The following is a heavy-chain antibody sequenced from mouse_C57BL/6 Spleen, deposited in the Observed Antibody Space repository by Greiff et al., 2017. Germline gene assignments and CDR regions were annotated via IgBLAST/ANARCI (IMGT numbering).Heavy chain of an antibody. CDR2: IDPSDSYT. CDR3: ASGDYGSSYYAMDY. D-gene: IGHD1-1*01. Sequence: VQLQQSGAELVMPGASVKLSCKASGYTFTSYWMHWVKQRPGQGLEWIGEIDPSDSYTNYNQKFKGKSTLTVDKSSSTAYMQLSSLTSEDSAVYYCASGDYGSSYYAMDYWGQGTSVTVSS. J-gene: IGHJ4*01. V-gene: IGHV1-69*01. CDR1: GYTFTSYW.